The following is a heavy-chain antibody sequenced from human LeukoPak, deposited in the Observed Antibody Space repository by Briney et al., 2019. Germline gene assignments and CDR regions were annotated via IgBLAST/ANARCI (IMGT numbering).Heavy chain of an antibody. J-gene: IGHJ6*02. CDR3: ASHEGYCSGGSCPYYYGMDV. CDR1: GYTFTGYY. D-gene: IGHD2-15*01. V-gene: IGHV1-2*02. CDR2: INPNSGGT. Sequence: GASVKVSCKASGYTFTGYYMHWVRQAPGQGLEWMGWINPNSGGTNYAQKFQGRVTMTRDTSISTAYMELSRLRSDDTAVYHCASHEGYCSGGSCPYYYGMDVWGQGTTVTVSS.